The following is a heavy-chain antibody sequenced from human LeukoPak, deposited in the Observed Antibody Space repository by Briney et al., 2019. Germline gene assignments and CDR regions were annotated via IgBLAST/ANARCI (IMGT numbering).Heavy chain of an antibody. D-gene: IGHD6-6*01. Sequence: GRSLRLSCAASGFTFDDYAMHWVRQAPGKGLEWVSGISWNSGNIDYADSVKGRFTISRDNAKNSLYLQMNSLRAEDAALYYCAKDHSYSISQHYFDYWGQGNLVTVSS. V-gene: IGHV3-9*01. J-gene: IGHJ4*02. CDR3: AKDHSYSISQHYFDY. CDR1: GFTFDDYA. CDR2: ISWNSGNI.